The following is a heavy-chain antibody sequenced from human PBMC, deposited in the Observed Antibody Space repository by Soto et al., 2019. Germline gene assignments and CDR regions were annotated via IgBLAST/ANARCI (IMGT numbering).Heavy chain of an antibody. CDR1: GYTFTGYY. Sequence: GASVKVSCKASGYTFTGYYMYWVRQAPGQGLEWMGWINPNSGGTNYAQKFQGWVTMTRDTSISTAYMELSRLRSDDTAVYYCARQQLVWTYYGMDVWGQGTTVTVSS. V-gene: IGHV1-2*04. D-gene: IGHD6-6*01. CDR3: ARQQLVWTYYGMDV. CDR2: INPNSGGT. J-gene: IGHJ6*02.